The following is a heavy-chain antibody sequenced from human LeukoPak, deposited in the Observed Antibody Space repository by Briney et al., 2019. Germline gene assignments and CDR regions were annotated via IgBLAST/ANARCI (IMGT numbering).Heavy chain of an antibody. CDR2: IYYSGST. D-gene: IGHD5-18*01. V-gene: IGHV4-39*07. CDR3: ARDRGYSYGYKHYYYGMDV. J-gene: IGHJ6*02. Sequence: SETLSLTCTVSGGSISSSSYYWGWIRQPPGKGLEWIGSIYYSGSTNYNPSLKSRVTISVDTSKNQFSLKLSSVTAADTAVYYCARDRGYSYGYKHYYYGMDVWGQGTTVTVSS. CDR1: GGSISSSSYY.